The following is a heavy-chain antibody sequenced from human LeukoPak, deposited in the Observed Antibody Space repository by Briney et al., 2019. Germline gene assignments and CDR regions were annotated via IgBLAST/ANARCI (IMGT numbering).Heavy chain of an antibody. CDR3: ATNSGDS. CDR1: GASINSYY. CDR2: IYSDGST. V-gene: IGHV4-4*07. D-gene: IGHD4-23*01. J-gene: IGHJ5*01. Sequence: KPSETLSLTCIVSGASINSYYWTWIRQPAGKGLEWIGRIYSDGSTMSKPSLKSRVTMSLDTSKNQFSLKLTSVTAADTAVYYCATNSGDSWGQGTLVTVSS.